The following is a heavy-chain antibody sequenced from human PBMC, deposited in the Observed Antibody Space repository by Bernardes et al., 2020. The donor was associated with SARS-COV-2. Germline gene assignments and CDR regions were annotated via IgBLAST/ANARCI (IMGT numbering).Heavy chain of an antibody. CDR3: ARDGRISVPGTDYFDF. CDR2: VSAAGST. Sequence: GALRLSCVASGFTFSSYARSWVPEAPGRGLEWGGRVSAAGSTNYNPSIKSRVTMSVDTSKTQFSLKLTSVTAADTAVYYFARDGRISVPGTDYFDFWGQGILVTVSS. D-gene: IGHD6-19*01. V-gene: IGHV4-4*07. J-gene: IGHJ4*02. CDR1: GFTFSSYA.